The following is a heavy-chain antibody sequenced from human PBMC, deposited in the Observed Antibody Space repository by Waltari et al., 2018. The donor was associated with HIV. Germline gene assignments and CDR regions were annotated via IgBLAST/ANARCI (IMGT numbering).Heavy chain of an antibody. CDR2: ILYDGSQR. V-gene: IGHV3-30*18. CDR3: AKDQGRYYFGMDV. Sequence: QVQLVESGGGVVQPGRSLRLSCAASGFTFNFYGMHWVRQAPGKGLEWVAVILYDGSQRYYADSVKGRFIISRDNSKNMLYLQMNSLRVEDTATYYCAKDQGRYYFGMDVWGQGTTVTVSS. D-gene: IGHD3-16*01. CDR1: GFTFNFYG. J-gene: IGHJ6*02.